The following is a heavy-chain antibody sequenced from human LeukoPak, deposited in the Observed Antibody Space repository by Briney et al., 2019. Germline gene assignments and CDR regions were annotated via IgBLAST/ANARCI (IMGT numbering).Heavy chain of an antibody. CDR3: ATGGTYDSSGYYYGSFDY. Sequence: SETLSLTCTVSGGSISSSSYYWGWIRQPPGKGLEWIGSIYYSGSTYYNPSLKSRVTISVDTSKNQFSLKLSSVTAADTAVYYCATGGTYDSSGYYYGSFDYWGQGTLVTVSS. V-gene: IGHV4-39*07. J-gene: IGHJ4*02. D-gene: IGHD3-22*01. CDR1: GGSISSSSYY. CDR2: IYYSGST.